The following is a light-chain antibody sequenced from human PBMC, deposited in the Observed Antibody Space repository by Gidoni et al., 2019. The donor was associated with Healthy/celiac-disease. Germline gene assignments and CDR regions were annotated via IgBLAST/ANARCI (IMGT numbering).Light chain of an antibody. Sequence: DIVITPSPDSLAVSLCERATINCKSCQSVLYSSNNKNYLAWYQQKPGQPPKLLIYWASTRESGVPERFSGSGSETDFTLTISSLQAEDVAVYYCQQYYSTPPWTFGQGTKVEIK. CDR2: WAS. CDR3: QQYYSTPPWT. CDR1: QSVLYSSNNKNY. V-gene: IGKV4-1*01. J-gene: IGKJ1*01.